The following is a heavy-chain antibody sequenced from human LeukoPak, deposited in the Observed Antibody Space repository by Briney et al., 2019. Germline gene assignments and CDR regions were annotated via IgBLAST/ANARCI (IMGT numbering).Heavy chain of an antibody. J-gene: IGHJ6*03. CDR3: AKHSYYYGSGSYYKGYYYMDV. CDR1: GFTFSSYG. D-gene: IGHD3-10*01. CDR2: ISGSGGST. Sequence: PGGSLRLSCAASGFTFSSYGMSWVRQAPGKGLEWVSAISGSGGSTYYADSVEGRFTISRDNSKNTLYLQMNSLRAEDTAVYYCAKHSYYYGSGSYYKGYYYMDVWGKGTTVTISS. V-gene: IGHV3-23*01.